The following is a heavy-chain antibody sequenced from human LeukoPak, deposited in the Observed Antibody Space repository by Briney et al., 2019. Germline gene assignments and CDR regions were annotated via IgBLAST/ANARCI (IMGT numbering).Heavy chain of an antibody. CDR1: GFTFSSYA. J-gene: IGHJ4*02. D-gene: IGHD5-18*01. CDR3: AKDRDTAVAFYFDY. CDR2: ISGGGGST. V-gene: IGHV3-23*01. Sequence: PGGSLRLSCAASGFTFSSYAMSWVRQAPGKGLEWVSAISGGGGSTSYADSVKGRFTISGDNSKNMLYLQMNSLRVEDTAVYYCAKDRDTAVAFYFDYWGQGTLVTVSS.